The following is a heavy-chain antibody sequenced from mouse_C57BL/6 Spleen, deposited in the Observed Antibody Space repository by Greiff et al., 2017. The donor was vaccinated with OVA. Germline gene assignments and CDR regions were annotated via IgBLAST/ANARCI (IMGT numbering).Heavy chain of an antibody. Sequence: EVKLMESGPGLVKPSQSLSLTCSVTGYSITSGYYWNWIRQFPGNKLEWMGYISYDGSNNYNPSLKNRISITRDTSKNQFFLKLNSVTTEDTATYYCARETYSSYAMDYWGQGTSVTVSS. D-gene: IGHD2-10*01. V-gene: IGHV3-6*01. CDR2: ISYDGSN. J-gene: IGHJ4*01. CDR1: GYSITSGYY. CDR3: ARETYSSYAMDY.